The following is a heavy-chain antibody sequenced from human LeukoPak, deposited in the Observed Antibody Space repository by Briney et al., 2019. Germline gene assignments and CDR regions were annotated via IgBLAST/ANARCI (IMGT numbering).Heavy chain of an antibody. CDR1: GGSFSGYY. D-gene: IGHD3-22*01. J-gene: IGHJ4*02. V-gene: IGHV4-59*01. Sequence: SETLSLTCAVYGGSFSGYYWSWIRQPPGKGLEWIGYIYYSGSTNYNPSLKSRVTISVDTSKNQFSLKLSSVTAADTAVYYCARENDSSGYSPYYFDYWGQGTLVTVSS. CDR2: IYYSGST. CDR3: ARENDSSGYSPYYFDY.